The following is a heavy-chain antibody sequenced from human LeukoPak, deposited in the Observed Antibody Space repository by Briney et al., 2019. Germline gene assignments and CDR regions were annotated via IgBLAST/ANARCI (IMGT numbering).Heavy chain of an antibody. V-gene: IGHV3-21*01. Sequence: GGSLRLSCAASGFTFSSYSMNWVRQAPGKGLEWVSSISSSSSYIYYADSVKGRFTIARDNAKNSLYLQMNSLRAEDTAVYYCAREVEGAFDIWGQGTMVTVSS. J-gene: IGHJ3*02. CDR1: GFTFSSYS. CDR2: ISSSSSYI. D-gene: IGHD2-2*01. CDR3: AREVEGAFDI.